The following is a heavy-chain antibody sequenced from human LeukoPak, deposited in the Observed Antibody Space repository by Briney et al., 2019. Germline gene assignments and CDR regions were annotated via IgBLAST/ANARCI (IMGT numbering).Heavy chain of an antibody. CDR3: AGNYAHYYMDV. V-gene: IGHV4-39*07. CDR2: IYYSGST. D-gene: IGHD4-11*01. Sequence: SETLSLTCTVSGGSISSSSYYWGWIRQPPGKGLEWIGSIYYSGSTYYNPSLKSRVTISVDTSKNQFSLKLSSVTAADTAVYYCAGNYAHYYMDVWGKGTTVTVSS. CDR1: GGSISSSSYY. J-gene: IGHJ6*03.